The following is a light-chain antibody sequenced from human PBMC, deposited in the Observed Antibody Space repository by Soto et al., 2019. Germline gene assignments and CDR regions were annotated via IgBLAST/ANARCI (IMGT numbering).Light chain of an antibody. CDR3: QQYGSSPIT. CDR2: DAS. CDR1: QSISRS. J-gene: IGKJ5*01. V-gene: IGKV3-20*01. Sequence: IVLTQSPGTMSLSPWERATISCRASQSISRSLAWYQQKPGQAPRLLISDASTRATGIPDRFSGSGSGTDFTLTISRLEPEDFAVYYCQQYGSSPITFGQGTRLEIK.